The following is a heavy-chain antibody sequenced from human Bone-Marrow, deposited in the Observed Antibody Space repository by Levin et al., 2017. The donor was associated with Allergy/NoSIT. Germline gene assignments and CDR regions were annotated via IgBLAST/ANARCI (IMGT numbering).Heavy chain of an antibody. D-gene: IGHD1/OR15-1a*01. CDR1: GFTFEDYP. V-gene: IGHV3-9*01. Sequence: PGGSLRLSCIASGFTFEDYPMHWVRQAPGKGLEWVARISWNTSITDYADSVKGRFTISRDNAKNSLHLQMNSLRSEDTALYYCTKDRNWDKYSYSHYVMDGWGQGTTVTVSS. J-gene: IGHJ6*02. CDR2: ISWNTSIT. CDR3: TKDRNWDKYSYSHYVMDG.